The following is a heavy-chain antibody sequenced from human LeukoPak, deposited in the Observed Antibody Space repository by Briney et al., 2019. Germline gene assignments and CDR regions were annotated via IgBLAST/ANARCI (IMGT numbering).Heavy chain of an antibody. V-gene: IGHV1-2*02. J-gene: IGHJ4*02. Sequence: ASVKVSCKPSGYTFTGYFIHWVRQAPGRGLEWMGWVNPDSGVTNYAQKFQGRVTMTRDTSISTAYMDLSSLRSDDTAVYYCARDLAGGSGYYFDYWGQGTLVTVSS. CDR2: VNPDSGVT. CDR3: ARDLAGGSGYYFDY. D-gene: IGHD3-22*01. CDR1: GYTFTGYF.